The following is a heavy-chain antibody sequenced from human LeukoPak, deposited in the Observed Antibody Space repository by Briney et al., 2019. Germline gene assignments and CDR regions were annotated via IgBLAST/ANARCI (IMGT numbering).Heavy chain of an antibody. CDR2: ISNSGSVT. CDR1: GFTFGDYY. CDR3: ARDRGGTTDY. V-gene: IGHV3-11*04. J-gene: IGHJ4*02. D-gene: IGHD1/OR15-1a*01. Sequence: GGSLRLSCAASGFTFGDYYMSWIRQAPGKGLEWVSYISNSGSVTYNADSVKGRFIISRDNAKNSLDLQMNSLRAEDTAVYYCARDRGGTTDYWGQGTLVTVSS.